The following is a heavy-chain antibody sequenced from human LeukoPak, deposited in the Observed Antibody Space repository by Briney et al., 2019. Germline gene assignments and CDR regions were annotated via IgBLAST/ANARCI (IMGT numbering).Heavy chain of an antibody. J-gene: IGHJ6*03. Sequence: ASVKVSCKASGYTFNTYGISWVRQAPGQGLEWMGWIGAKNGNTNYAQKFQGRVTMTIDTSTRTAYMQLRSLRFDDTAQYYCARGIVVLPAVSNPPWDYYYMDVWGKGTTVTVSS. CDR3: ARGIVVLPAVSNPPWDYYYMDV. V-gene: IGHV1-18*01. CDR2: IGAKNGNT. D-gene: IGHD2-2*01. CDR1: GYTFNTYG.